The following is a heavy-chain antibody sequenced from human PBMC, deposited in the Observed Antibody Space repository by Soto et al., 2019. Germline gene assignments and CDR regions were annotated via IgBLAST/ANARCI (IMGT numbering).Heavy chain of an antibody. D-gene: IGHD2-2*02. CDR1: GFSLSTSGVG. Sequence: QITLKESGPRLVKPTQTLTLTCTFSGFSLSTSGVGVAWIRQPPGKALEWLALIYWDGDKRYSPSLKSRLTVTXXTXKXXVVRTMTNMDPVDTAPYYCAHRPPHLPYTTFWVDPWGQGTLVTVSP. CDR3: AHRPPHLPYTTFWVDP. J-gene: IGHJ5*02. V-gene: IGHV2-5*02. CDR2: IYWDGDK.